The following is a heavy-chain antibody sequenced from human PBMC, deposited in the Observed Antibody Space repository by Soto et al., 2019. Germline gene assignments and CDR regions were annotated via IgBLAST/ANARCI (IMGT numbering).Heavy chain of an antibody. V-gene: IGHV5-10-1*01. J-gene: IGHJ6*02. CDR3: ASHTVRKAITVAAFNYYGMDV. D-gene: IGHD3-10*01. CDR2: IVPSDSYT. Sequence: GESLKISCKGSEDIFNSYWIAWVRQVPGKGLEWMGRIVPSDSYTNYSPSFQGHVTISADKSISTAYLQWSSLKASDTAMYYSASHTVRKAITVAAFNYYGMDVWGQGTTVPVSS. CDR1: EDIFNSYW.